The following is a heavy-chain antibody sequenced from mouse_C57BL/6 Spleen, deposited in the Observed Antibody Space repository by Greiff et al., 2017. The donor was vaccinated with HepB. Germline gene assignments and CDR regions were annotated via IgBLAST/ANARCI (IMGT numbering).Heavy chain of an antibody. J-gene: IGHJ2*02. CDR3: TREGKVVADFDF. Sequence: QVQLQQSGAELVRPGASVTLSCKASGYTVTDYEMHWVKQTPVHGLEWIGAIDPETGGTAYNQKFKGKAILTADNSSRTAYMELRSLTSEDSAVYYCTREGKVVADFDFWGQGTSLTVSS. CDR1: GYTVTDYE. V-gene: IGHV1-15*01. CDR2: IDPETGGT. D-gene: IGHD1-1*01.